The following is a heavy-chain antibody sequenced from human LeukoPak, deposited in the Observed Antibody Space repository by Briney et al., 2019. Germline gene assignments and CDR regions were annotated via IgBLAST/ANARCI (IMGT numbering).Heavy chain of an antibody. J-gene: IGHJ3*01. CDR1: GYSFSNNW. D-gene: IGHD2-21*01. Sequence: GGSLRLSCAAFGYSFSNNWMSWVRQAPGKGLEWVANIKQDGSEKYYVDSVKGRFTISRDNAESSLYLQMTSLRVEDTAIYYCARDRLGDSDAFDVWGQGTVVTVSS. CDR3: ARDRLGDSDAFDV. CDR2: IKQDGSEK. V-gene: IGHV3-7*01.